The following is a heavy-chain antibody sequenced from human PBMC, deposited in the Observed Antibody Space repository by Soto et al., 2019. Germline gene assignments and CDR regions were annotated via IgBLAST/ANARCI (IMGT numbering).Heavy chain of an antibody. CDR3: ARDTHGDYGSWDY. V-gene: IGHV1-69*08. J-gene: IGHJ4*02. CDR1: GGTFSSYT. CDR2: IIPMLGIA. Sequence: QVQLVQSGAEVKKPGSSVKVSCKASGGTFSSYTISWVRQAPGQGLEWMGRIIPMLGIANYAQKFQGRVTITADKSTSTAYMELSSLRSEDTAVYYCARDTHGDYGSWDYWGQGTLVTVSS. D-gene: IGHD4-17*01.